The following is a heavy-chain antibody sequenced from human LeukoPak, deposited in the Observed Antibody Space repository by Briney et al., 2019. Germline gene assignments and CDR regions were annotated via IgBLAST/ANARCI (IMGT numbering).Heavy chain of an antibody. CDR1: GFTFSSYS. J-gene: IGHJ6*02. CDR3: ARDLGYYDYYYGMDI. Sequence: GGSLRLSCAASGFTFSSYSMNWVRQAPGKGLEWVSSISSSSSYIYYADSVEGRFTISRDNAKNSLYLQMNSLRAEDTAVYYCARDLGYYDYYYGMDIWGQGTTVTVSS. V-gene: IGHV3-21*01. D-gene: IGHD7-27*01. CDR2: ISSSSSYI.